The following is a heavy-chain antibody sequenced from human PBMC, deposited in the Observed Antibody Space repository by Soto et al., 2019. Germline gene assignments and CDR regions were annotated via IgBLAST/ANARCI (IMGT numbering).Heavy chain of an antibody. J-gene: IGHJ5*02. CDR1: GSTFSSYS. CDR2: ISSSSSTI. V-gene: IGHV3-48*01. CDR3: ARHPERIAQIGWFDP. Sequence: GGSLILSCAASGSTFSSYSMNWVRQAPGKGLEWVSYISSSSSTIYYADSVKGRFTISRDNAKNSLYLQMNSLRAEDTAVYYCARHPERIAQIGWFDPWGQGTLVTVSS. D-gene: IGHD6-13*01.